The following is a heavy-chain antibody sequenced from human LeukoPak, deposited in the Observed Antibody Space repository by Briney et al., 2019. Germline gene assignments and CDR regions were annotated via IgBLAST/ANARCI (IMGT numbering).Heavy chain of an antibody. CDR3: AKALGSYSSSWYYFDY. Sequence: GGSLRLSCAASGFTFSSYGMSWVRQAPGKGLEWVSAISGSGGSTYYADSVKGRFTISRDNSKNTLYLQMNSLRAEDTAVYYCAKALGSYSSSWYYFDYWGQGTLVTVSS. CDR1: GFTFSSYG. V-gene: IGHV3-23*01. CDR2: ISGSGGST. D-gene: IGHD6-13*01. J-gene: IGHJ4*02.